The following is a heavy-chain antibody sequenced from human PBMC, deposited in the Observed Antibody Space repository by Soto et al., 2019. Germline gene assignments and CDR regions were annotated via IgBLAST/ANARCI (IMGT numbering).Heavy chain of an antibody. J-gene: IGHJ4*02. V-gene: IGHV3-23*01. CDR2: IAPIGYST. Sequence: EVQLLESGGGVVQPGGSLRLSCAASGLTFRNHAMSWVRQAPGKGLEWVSTIAPIGYSTHYADSVKGRFTISRDDSKSTLDLEMNSLRAEDTGVYYCVSWVSPHFDYWGPGTLVSVSS. D-gene: IGHD2-8*01. CDR1: GLTFRNHA. CDR3: VSWVSPHFDY.